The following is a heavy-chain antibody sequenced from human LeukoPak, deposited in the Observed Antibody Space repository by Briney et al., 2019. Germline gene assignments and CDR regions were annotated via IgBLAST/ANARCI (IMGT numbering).Heavy chain of an antibody. V-gene: IGHV1-2*02. CDR3: ASSSRGGWLTRAEYFQH. CDR2: INPNSGGT. Sequence: ASVKVSCEASGYTFTGYYMRWVRQAPGQGLEWMGWINPNSGGTNYAQKFQGRGTMTRDTSISTAYMELSRLRSDDTAVYYCASSSRGGWLTRAEYFQHWGQGTLVTVSS. J-gene: IGHJ1*01. CDR1: GYTFTGYY. D-gene: IGHD5-24*01.